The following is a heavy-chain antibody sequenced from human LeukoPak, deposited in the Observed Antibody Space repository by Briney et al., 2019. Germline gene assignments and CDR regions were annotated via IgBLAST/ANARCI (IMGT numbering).Heavy chain of an antibody. J-gene: IGHJ4*02. CDR1: GGSFSGYY. Sequence: SETLSLTCAVYGGSFSGYYWSWIRQPPGKGLGWIGEINHSGSTNYNPPLKSRVTISVDTSKNQFSLKLSSLTAADTAVYYCATRTYGGNSPFDYWGQGTLVTVSS. D-gene: IGHD4-23*01. CDR2: INHSGST. CDR3: ATRTYGGNSPFDY. V-gene: IGHV4-34*01.